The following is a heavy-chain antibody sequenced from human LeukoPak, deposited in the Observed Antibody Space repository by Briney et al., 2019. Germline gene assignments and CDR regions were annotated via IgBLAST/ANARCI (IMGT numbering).Heavy chain of an antibody. J-gene: IGHJ4*02. CDR1: GFTFSNYN. Sequence: GESLKISCAASGFTFSNYNMNWVRLAPGKGPEWLSFIGSSSSATSYADSVRGRFTISRDNVEKSLFLQMDSPRAEDTAVYYCVRAFPPQTADQIFDYWGQGSLVTVSS. CDR2: IGSSSSAT. V-gene: IGHV3-48*01. CDR3: VRAFPPQTADQIFDY. D-gene: IGHD2/OR15-2a*01.